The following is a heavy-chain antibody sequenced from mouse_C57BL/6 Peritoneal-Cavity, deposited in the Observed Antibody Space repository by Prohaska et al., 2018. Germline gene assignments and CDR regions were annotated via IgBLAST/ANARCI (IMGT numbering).Heavy chain of an antibody. CDR2: MSSGSSTI. CDR1: GFTFSDYG. V-gene: IGHV5-17*01. Sequence: EVQLVESGGGLVKPGGSLKLYCAACGFTFSDYGMHWVSQATEKGLGWIAYMSSGSSTIYYAETVKGRFTNSRDNAKNTLFRQMTSLRSEDTARYYYARDPAWFAYWGQGTLVTVSA. J-gene: IGHJ3*01. CDR3: ARDPAWFAY.